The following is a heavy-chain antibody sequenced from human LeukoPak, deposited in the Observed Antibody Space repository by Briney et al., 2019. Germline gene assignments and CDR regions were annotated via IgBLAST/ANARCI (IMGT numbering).Heavy chain of an antibody. CDR2: ISAYNGNT. CDR1: GYTFTSYG. Sequence: ASVKVSCKASGYTFTSYGISWVRQAPGQGLEWMGWISAYNGNTNYAQKLQGRVTMTTDTSTSTAYMELRSLRSDDTAVYYCARDLGWKSRVYYYYMDVWGKGTTVTISS. D-gene: IGHD1-1*01. V-gene: IGHV1-18*01. J-gene: IGHJ6*03. CDR3: ARDLGWKSRVYYYYMDV.